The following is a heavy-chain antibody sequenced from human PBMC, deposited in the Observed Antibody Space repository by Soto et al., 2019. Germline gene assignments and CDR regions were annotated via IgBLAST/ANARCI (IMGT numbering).Heavy chain of an antibody. J-gene: IGHJ6*02. CDR1: GYSVTELA. Sequence: QVQLVQSGAEVKKPGASVNVSCRLSGYSVTELAIHWVRQAPGKGLEWMGGFDPQDGETIYAQKFQGSVTMTEDTSTDTAYMELSSLRSEDTSVYYCATVQRQGSTWYYSYVMDVWGQGTTVTVSS. CDR2: FDPQDGET. CDR3: ATVQRQGSTWYYSYVMDV. V-gene: IGHV1-24*01. D-gene: IGHD6-13*01.